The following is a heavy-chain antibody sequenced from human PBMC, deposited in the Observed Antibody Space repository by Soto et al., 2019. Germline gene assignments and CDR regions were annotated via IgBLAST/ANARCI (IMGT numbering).Heavy chain of an antibody. CDR1: GDSISSSSYY. CDR3: ARTYGDCFDY. CDR2: IYYSGST. D-gene: IGHD4-17*01. Sequence: PSETLSLTYTVSGDSISSSSYYWGWIRQPPGKGLEWIGTIYYSGSTNYNPSLKSRVTISVDTSKNQFSLKLSSVTAADTAVYYCARTYGDCFDYWGQGTQVTVSS. J-gene: IGHJ4*02. V-gene: IGHV4-61*05.